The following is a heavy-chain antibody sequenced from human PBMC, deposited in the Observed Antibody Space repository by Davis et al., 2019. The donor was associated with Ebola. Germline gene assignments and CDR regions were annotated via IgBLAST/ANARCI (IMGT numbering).Heavy chain of an antibody. CDR2: ISAYNGNT. Sequence: SVTVSFMASRYTFTSCGMSWVRQAPGQGLEWMGWISAYNGNTNYAQKLQGRVTMTTDTSTSTAYMELRSLRSQDTAVYYCARGPPQGPIAVAGKWFDYWGQGTLVTVSS. CDR1: RYTFTSCG. CDR3: ARGPPQGPIAVAGKWFDY. D-gene: IGHD6-19*01. J-gene: IGHJ4*02. V-gene: IGHV1-18*01.